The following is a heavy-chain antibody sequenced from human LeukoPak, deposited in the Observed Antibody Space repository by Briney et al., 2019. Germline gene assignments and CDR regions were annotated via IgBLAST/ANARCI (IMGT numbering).Heavy chain of an antibody. V-gene: IGHV3-23*01. CDR3: AKDGVWGSFAYYFDY. D-gene: IGHD3-16*01. CDR1: GFTFSNYV. J-gene: IGHJ4*02. CDR2: ISGPGATT. Sequence: GGSLRLSCAASGFTFSNYVMSWVRQAPGKGLEWVSAISGPGATTYYADSVKGRFTISRDNSKNTLSQQVDSLRAEDTAVYYCAKDGVWGSFAYYFDYWGQGALVTVSS.